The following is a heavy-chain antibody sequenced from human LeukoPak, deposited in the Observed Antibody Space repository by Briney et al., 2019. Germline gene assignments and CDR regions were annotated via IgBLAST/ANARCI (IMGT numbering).Heavy chain of an antibody. D-gene: IGHD5/OR15-5a*01. V-gene: IGHV1-69*13. Sequence: GASVKVSCKASGGTFSSYAISWVRQAPGQGLEWMGGIIPIFGTANYAQKFQGRVTITADESTSTAYMELSGLRSDDTAVYYCARDSVLSQYENAFDIWGQGTMVTVSS. CDR1: GGTFSSYA. CDR3: ARDSVLSQYENAFDI. CDR2: IIPIFGTA. J-gene: IGHJ3*02.